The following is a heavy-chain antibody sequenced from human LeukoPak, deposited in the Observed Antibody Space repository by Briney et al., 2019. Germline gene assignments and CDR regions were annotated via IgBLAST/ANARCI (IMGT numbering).Heavy chain of an antibody. Sequence: PGGSLRLSCAASGFTFSSYWMSWVRQAPGKGLEWVANIKQDGSEKYYVDSVKGRFTISRDNAKNSLYLQMNSLRAEDTAVYYCARVTYYYDSSGYDHFGFDYWGQGTLVTVSS. D-gene: IGHD3-22*01. J-gene: IGHJ4*02. CDR3: ARVTYYYDSSGYDHFGFDY. V-gene: IGHV3-7*01. CDR2: IKQDGSEK. CDR1: GFTFSSYW.